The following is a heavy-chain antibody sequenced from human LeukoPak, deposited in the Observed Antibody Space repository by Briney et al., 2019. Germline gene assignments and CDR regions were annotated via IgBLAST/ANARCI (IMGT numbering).Heavy chain of an antibody. CDR3: ARGLPMGGFDY. Sequence: ASVKVFCKASRYTFTGYYMHWVRQAPGQGLEWMGWTNPNSGGTNYAQKFQGWVTMTRDTSISTAYMELSRLRSDDTAVYYCARGLPMGGFDYWGQGTLVTVSS. CDR1: RYTFTGYY. J-gene: IGHJ4*02. CDR2: TNPNSGGT. V-gene: IGHV1-2*04. D-gene: IGHD2/OR15-2a*01.